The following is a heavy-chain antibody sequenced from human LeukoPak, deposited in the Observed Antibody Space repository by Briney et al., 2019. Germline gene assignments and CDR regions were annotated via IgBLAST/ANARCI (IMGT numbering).Heavy chain of an antibody. CDR1: GFTFSDYY. J-gene: IGHJ4*02. D-gene: IGHD6-6*01. CDR2: ISSSGNII. V-gene: IGHV3-11*01. Sequence: GRSLRLSCAASGFTFSDYYMSWIRQAPGKGLEWVSYISSSGNIINYADSVKGRFTISRDNAKNSLYLQMNSLRAEDTAVYYCAKAAQYSSSAPLYYFDYWGQGTLVTVSS. CDR3: AKAAQYSSSAPLYYFDY.